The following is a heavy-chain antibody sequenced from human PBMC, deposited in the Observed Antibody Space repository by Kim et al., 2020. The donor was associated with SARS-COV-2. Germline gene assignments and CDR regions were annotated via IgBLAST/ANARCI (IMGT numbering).Heavy chain of an antibody. D-gene: IGHD6-19*01. CDR2: AYYSRNT. CDR3: ARHHRNSSGWYV. V-gene: IGHV4-39*01. J-gene: IGHJ2*01. Sequence: SETLSLTCTVSGGSLSSSSYYWGWIRQPPGKGLEWIGTAYYSRNTYSNPSLKSRVTISVDKYKNQLSLNLGSVTAADTADYYCARHHRNSSGWYV. CDR1: GGSLSSSSYY.